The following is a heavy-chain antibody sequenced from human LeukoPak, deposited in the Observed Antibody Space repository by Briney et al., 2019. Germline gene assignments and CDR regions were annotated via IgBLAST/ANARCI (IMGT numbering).Heavy chain of an antibody. Sequence: GGSLRLSCAASEFTFSKYNMNWVRQAPGKGLEWVSSLSSSSSYIYYADSVKGRFTISRDNAKNSLYLQMNSLRAEDTAVYYCASGYCSSTSCYVLDYWGQGTLVTVSS. CDR2: LSSSSSYI. V-gene: IGHV3-21*04. D-gene: IGHD2-2*03. CDR1: EFTFSKYN. CDR3: ASGYCSSTSCYVLDY. J-gene: IGHJ4*02.